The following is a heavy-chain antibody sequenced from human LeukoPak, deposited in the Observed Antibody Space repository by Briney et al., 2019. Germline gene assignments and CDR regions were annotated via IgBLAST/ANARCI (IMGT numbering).Heavy chain of an antibody. CDR3: ARGTIRGYQYYGMDV. CDR1: GGSICSGDYS. CDR2: IYYSGST. D-gene: IGHD2-8*01. Sequence: PSQTLSLTCTVSGGSICSGDYSWSWIRQPPGKGLEWIGYIYYSGSTYYNPSLKSRVTISVDTSKNQFSLKLSSVTAADTAVYYCARGTIRGYQYYGMDVWGQGTTVTVSS. J-gene: IGHJ6*02. V-gene: IGHV4-30-4*01.